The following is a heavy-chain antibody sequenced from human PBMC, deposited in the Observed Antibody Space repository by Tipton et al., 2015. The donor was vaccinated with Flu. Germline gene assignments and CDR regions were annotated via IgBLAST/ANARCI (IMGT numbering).Heavy chain of an antibody. V-gene: IGHV4-38-2*02. D-gene: IGHD1-14*01. J-gene: IGHJ4*02. CDR2: IYHSGST. CDR3: ATLGSRNDY. CDR1: GYSISSGYY. Sequence: TLSLTCTVSGYSISSGYYWGWIRQPPGKGLEWIGSIYHSGSTYYNPSLKSRVTISVDTSKNQFSLKLSSATAADTAVYYCATLGSRNDYWGQGTLVTVSS.